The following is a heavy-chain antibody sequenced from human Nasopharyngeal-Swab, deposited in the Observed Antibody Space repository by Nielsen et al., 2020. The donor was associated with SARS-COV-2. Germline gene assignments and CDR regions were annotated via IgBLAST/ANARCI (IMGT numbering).Heavy chain of an antibody. V-gene: IGHV5-10-1*01. CDR3: ARSEVVVAATVMDV. CDR2: IDPSDSYT. Sequence: GASLKISCQGSGYSFTSYWISWVRPMPGKGLEWMGTIDPSDSYTNYSPSFQGHVTISADKSISTAYLQWSSLKASDTAMYYCARSEVVVAATVMDVWGKGTTVTVSS. J-gene: IGHJ6*04. CDR1: GYSFTSYW. D-gene: IGHD2-15*01.